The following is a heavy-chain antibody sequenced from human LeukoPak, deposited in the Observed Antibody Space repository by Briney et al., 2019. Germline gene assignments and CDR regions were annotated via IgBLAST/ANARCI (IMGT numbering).Heavy chain of an antibody. J-gene: IGHJ2*01. D-gene: IGHD2-21*01. V-gene: IGHV4-59*01. Sequence: SETLSLTCTVSGDPINSYYWSWIRQPPGKGLEWIGHIYYSGSTNYNPSLKSRVTISVDTSKNQFSLKLSSVTAADTAVYYCARTAYARFFDLWGRGTLVTVSS. CDR2: IYYSGST. CDR3: ARTAYARFFDL. CDR1: GDPINSYY.